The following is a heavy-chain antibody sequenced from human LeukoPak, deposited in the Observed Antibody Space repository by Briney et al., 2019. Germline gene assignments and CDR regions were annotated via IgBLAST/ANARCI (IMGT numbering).Heavy chain of an antibody. CDR3: AKDFRIGYFAHFDY. CDR1: GFTFRSHA. CDR2: IYENGGTT. J-gene: IGHJ4*02. V-gene: IGHV3-23*01. D-gene: IGHD2-21*01. Sequence: GGSLRLSCVGSGFTFRSHAMSWVRQAPEKGLEFVSGIYENGGTTCYADSVKGRFSISRDNSKNTLYLQMDSLRGEDTAVYYCAKDFRIGYFAHFDYWGQGALVTVSS.